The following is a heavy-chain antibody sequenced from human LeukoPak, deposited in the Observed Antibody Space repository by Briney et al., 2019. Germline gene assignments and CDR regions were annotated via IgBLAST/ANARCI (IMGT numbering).Heavy chain of an antibody. CDR1: GFTFSSYA. J-gene: IGHJ4*02. Sequence: GGSLRLSCAASGFTFSSYAMSWVRQAPGKGLEWVSAISGRGGSTYYADSVKGRFTISRDNSKNTLYLQMNSLRAEDTAVYYCAKVPINRIVVVVAATLYYLDYWGQGTLVTVSS. CDR2: ISGRGGST. CDR3: AKVPINRIVVVVAATLYYLDY. V-gene: IGHV3-23*01. D-gene: IGHD2-15*01.